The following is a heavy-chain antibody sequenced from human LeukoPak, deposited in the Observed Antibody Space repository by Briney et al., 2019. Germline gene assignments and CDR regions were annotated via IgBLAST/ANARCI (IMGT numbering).Heavy chain of an antibody. CDR2: IYYSGST. J-gene: IGHJ3*02. CDR1: GGSIGSTNYY. V-gene: IGHV4-39*01. Sequence: SETLSLTCTVSGGSIGSTNYYWGWIRQPPGTGLEWIANIYYSGSTYYNPSLKSRVTISVDTSKNQFSLRLNSVTAADTSIYYCARIPTNAVPSAHNGFDIWGQGTMLTASS. CDR3: ARIPTNAVPSAHNGFDI. D-gene: IGHD6-19*01.